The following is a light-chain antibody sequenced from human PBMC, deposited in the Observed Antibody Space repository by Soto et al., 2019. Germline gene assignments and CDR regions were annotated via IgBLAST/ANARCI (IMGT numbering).Light chain of an antibody. Sequence: DIQLTQSPSFLSASVGDRVTITCRASQGTSSYLAWYQQKPEKAPKLLIYAASTLQSGVPSRFSGSGSGTDFTLTISCLQSEDFATYYCQQYYSYPRTFGQGTRLEIK. V-gene: IGKV1-9*01. CDR2: AAS. CDR3: QQYYSYPRT. CDR1: QGTSSY. J-gene: IGKJ2*01.